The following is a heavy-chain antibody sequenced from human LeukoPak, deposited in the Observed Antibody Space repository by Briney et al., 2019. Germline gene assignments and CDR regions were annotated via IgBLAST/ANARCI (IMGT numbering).Heavy chain of an antibody. CDR1: GFTFSSYW. V-gene: IGHV3-7*04. CDR2: IKQDGSEK. CDR3: ARDSVLRYFDWLYYYGMDV. D-gene: IGHD3-9*01. Sequence: GGSLRLSCAASGFTFSSYWMSWVRQAPGKGLEWVANIKQDGSEKYYVDSVKGRFTIYRDNAKNSLYLQMNSLRAEDTAVYYCARDSVLRYFDWLYYYGMDVWGQGTTVTVSS. J-gene: IGHJ6*02.